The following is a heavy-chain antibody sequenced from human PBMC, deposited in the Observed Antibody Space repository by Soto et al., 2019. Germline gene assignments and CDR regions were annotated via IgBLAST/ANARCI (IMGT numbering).Heavy chain of an antibody. CDR2: IYYSGST. V-gene: IGHV4-59*01. CDR1: GGSISSYY. Sequence: TLSLTCTVSGGSISSYYWSWIRQPPGKGLEWIGYIYYSGSTNYNPSLKSRVTISVDTSKNQFSLKLTSVTAADTAMYYCARGGRSAYYYYMGVWGKGTTVTVSS. CDR3: ARGGRSAYYYYMGV. J-gene: IGHJ6*03.